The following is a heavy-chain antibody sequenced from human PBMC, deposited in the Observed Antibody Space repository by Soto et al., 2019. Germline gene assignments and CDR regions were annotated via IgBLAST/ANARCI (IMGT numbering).Heavy chain of an antibody. Sequence: VGSLRLSCVASGFSLSHPWMTWVRQAAGKGLEWVGRIKSKTDGGTADYAAPVKGRATISRDDSKNTVYLQMNSLKTEDTAVYYCTTGIYYDILTGYHNVAYWGQGALVTV. CDR2: IKSKTDGGTA. V-gene: IGHV3-15*01. D-gene: IGHD3-9*01. J-gene: IGHJ4*02. CDR3: TTGIYYDILTGYHNVAY. CDR1: GFSLSHPW.